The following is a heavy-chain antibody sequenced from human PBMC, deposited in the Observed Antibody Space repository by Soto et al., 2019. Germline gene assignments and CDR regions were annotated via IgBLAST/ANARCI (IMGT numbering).Heavy chain of an antibody. CDR1: GFTFSSYE. J-gene: IGHJ6*02. CDR2: ISSSGSTI. CDR3: ARDGGSDFWSGYYNYYYYGMDV. Sequence: PGGSLRLSCAASGFTFSSYEMNWVRQALGKGLEWVSYISSSGSTIYYADSVKGRFTISRDNAKNSLYLQMNSLRAEDTAVYYCARDGGSDFWSGYYNYYYYGMDVWGQGTTVTVSS. V-gene: IGHV3-48*03. D-gene: IGHD3-3*01.